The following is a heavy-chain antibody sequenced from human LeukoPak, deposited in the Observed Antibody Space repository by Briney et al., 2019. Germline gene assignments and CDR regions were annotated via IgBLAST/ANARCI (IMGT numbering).Heavy chain of an antibody. D-gene: IGHD3-10*01. CDR1: GGSFSGYY. CDR3: ARGSELLAPHYGSGNRNYYFDY. J-gene: IGHJ4*02. V-gene: IGHV4-34*01. CDR2: INHSGST. Sequence: SETLSLTCAVYGGSFSGYYWSWLRQPPGKGLEWIGEINHSGSTNYNPSLKSRVTISVDTSKNQFSLKLSSVTAADTAVYYCARGSELLAPHYGSGNRNYYFDYWGQGTLVTVSS.